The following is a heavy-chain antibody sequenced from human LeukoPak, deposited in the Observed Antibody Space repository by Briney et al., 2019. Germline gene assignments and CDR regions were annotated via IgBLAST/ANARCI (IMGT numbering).Heavy chain of an antibody. V-gene: IGHV3-23*01. D-gene: IGHD2-2*01. CDR2: ISGSGGST. Sequence: GGSLRLSCAASGFTFSSYAMSWVRQAPGKGLEWVSAISGSGGSTYYADSVKGRFTISRDNSKNTLYLQMNSLRAEDTAVYYCAKPLGYCSSSSCFQYYYYGMDVWGKGTTVTVSS. CDR3: AKPLGYCSSSSCFQYYYYGMDV. CDR1: GFTFSSYA. J-gene: IGHJ6*04.